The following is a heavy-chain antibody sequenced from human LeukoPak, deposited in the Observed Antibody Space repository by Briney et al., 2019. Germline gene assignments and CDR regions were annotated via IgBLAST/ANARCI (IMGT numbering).Heavy chain of an antibody. V-gene: IGHV3-15*01. CDR3: TTTSDYGDHKR. Sequence: GGTLRLSCAASGFTFSNAWMSWVRQAPGKGLEWVGRIKSKTDGGTTDYAAPVKGRFTISRDDSKNTLYLQMNSLKTEDTAVYYCTTTSDYGDHKRWGQGTLVTVSS. J-gene: IGHJ4*02. CDR1: GFTFSNAW. CDR2: IKSKTDGGTT. D-gene: IGHD4-17*01.